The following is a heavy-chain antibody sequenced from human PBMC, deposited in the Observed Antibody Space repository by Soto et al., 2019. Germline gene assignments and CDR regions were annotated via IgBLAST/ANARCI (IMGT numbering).Heavy chain of an antibody. D-gene: IGHD2-21*01. J-gene: IGHJ4*02. CDR3: AQDRGWGVVSPSHDY. CDR1: GFTFGNFV. V-gene: IGHV3-23*01. Sequence: EVQLLESGGGIVQPGGSLRVSCVASGFTFGNFVMSWVRQAPGKGLEWVSAIRGTGGETFYADSVKGRFTISRDNSKNTLYLQMNSLRDEDTALYFCAQDRGWGVVSPSHDYWGQGTLVTVSS. CDR2: IRGTGGET.